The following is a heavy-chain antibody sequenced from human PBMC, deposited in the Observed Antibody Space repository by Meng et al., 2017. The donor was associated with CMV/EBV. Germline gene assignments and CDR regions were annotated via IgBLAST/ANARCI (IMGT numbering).Heavy chain of an antibody. J-gene: IGHJ3*02. D-gene: IGHD2-2*01. CDR1: GFTVSSNY. V-gene: IGHV3-66*02. CDR3: AREWVVVTDSVGGVDAFDI. CDR2: IYSGGST. Sequence: GESLKISCAASGFTVSSNYMSWVRQAPGKGLEWVSVIYSGGSTYYADSVKGRFTISRDNSKNTMYLQMNSLIAEDTAVYYCAREWVVVTDSVGGVDAFDIWGQGTMVTVSS.